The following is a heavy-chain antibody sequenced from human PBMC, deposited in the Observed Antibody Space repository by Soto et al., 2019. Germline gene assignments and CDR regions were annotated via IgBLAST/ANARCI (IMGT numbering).Heavy chain of an antibody. Sequence: QVQLVESGGGVVQPGRSLRLSCAASRFTFNNHAIHWVRQAPGKGLEWVALISYDGSNKVYADSVKGRFTISRDDSRNTLYLQMNSLRAEDTAVYYCARGLDEYFYYGMDVWGQGTTVTVSS. CDR3: ARGLDEYFYYGMDV. J-gene: IGHJ6*02. V-gene: IGHV3-30-3*01. D-gene: IGHD6-19*01. CDR2: ISYDGSNK. CDR1: RFTFNNHA.